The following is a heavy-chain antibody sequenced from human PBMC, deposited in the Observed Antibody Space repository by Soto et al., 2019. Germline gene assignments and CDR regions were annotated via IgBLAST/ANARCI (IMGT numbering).Heavy chain of an antibody. D-gene: IGHD3-22*01. V-gene: IGHV3-23*01. CDR2: ISGSGGST. J-gene: IGHJ4*02. Sequence: HPGGSLRLSCAASGFTFSSYAMSWVRQAPGKGLEWVSAISGSGGSTYYADSVKGRFTISGDNSKSTLYLQMNSLRAEDTAVYYCAKILRYYYDSSGYYFDYWGQGTLVTVSS. CDR3: AKILRYYYDSSGYYFDY. CDR1: GFTFSSYA.